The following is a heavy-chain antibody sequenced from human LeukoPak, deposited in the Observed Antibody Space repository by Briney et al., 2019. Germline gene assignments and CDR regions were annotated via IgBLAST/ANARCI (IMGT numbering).Heavy chain of an antibody. D-gene: IGHD2-21*02. CDR3: ASKVTAMVY. Sequence: SETLSLTCTVSGVSISTSRYYWGWIRQPPGKGLEWIGNIYYTGPTYYNASLESRVTISLDTSKNQFSLKLSSVTAADTAVYYCASKVTAMVYWGQGTLVTVSS. J-gene: IGHJ4*02. CDR1: GVSISTSRYY. V-gene: IGHV4-39*01. CDR2: IYYTGPT.